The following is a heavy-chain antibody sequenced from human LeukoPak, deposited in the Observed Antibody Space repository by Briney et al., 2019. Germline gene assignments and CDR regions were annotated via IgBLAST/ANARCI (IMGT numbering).Heavy chain of an antibody. J-gene: IGHJ4*02. V-gene: IGHV1-69*05. CDR1: GGTFNNYA. CDR2: IIPMFGTV. Sequence: ASVKVSCKXSGGTFNNYAFSWVRQAPGQGLEWMGGIIPMFGTVSYSQKFQGRVTVTTDASTDTVYMELSSLKFEDTALYYCARDHSGYSLGYALYYFDYWGQGTLVTVSS. CDR3: ARDHSGYSLGYALYYFDY. D-gene: IGHD5-18*01.